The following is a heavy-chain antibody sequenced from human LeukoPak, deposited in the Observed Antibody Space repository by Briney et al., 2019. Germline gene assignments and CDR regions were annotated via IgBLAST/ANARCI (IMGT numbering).Heavy chain of an antibody. D-gene: IGHD3-9*01. CDR2: IRYDGSNK. CDR1: GFTFRSYG. CDR3: AKDGAGGYYDILTGYYTNLVFDY. J-gene: IGHJ4*02. V-gene: IGHV3-30*02. Sequence: PGGSLRLSCAASGFTFRSYGMHWVRQVPGKGLEWVAFIRYDGSNKYYADSVKGRFTISRDNSKNTLYLQMNSLRAEDTAVYYCAKDGAGGYYDILTGYYTNLVFDYWGQGTLVTVSS.